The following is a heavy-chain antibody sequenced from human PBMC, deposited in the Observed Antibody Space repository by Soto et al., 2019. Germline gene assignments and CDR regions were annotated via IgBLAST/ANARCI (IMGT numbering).Heavy chain of an antibody. Sequence: PXXSRSLSGASSGITFSDYDTRWLLQASGKGLEWVSYIISSSSYTNYADSVKARFTISRDNAKNSLYLQMNSLRAEDTAVYYCARDECSSTSCNDAFDIWGQGTMVTV. V-gene: IGHV3-11*05. D-gene: IGHD2-2*01. CDR2: IISSSSYT. J-gene: IGHJ3*02. CDR1: GITFSDYD. CDR3: ARDECSSTSCNDAFDI.